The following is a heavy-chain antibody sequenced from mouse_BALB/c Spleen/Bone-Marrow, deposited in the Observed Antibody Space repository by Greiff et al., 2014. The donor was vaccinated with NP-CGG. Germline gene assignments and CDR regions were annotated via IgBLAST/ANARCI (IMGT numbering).Heavy chain of an antibody. Sequence: QVHVKQSGSVLVRPGASVKLSCKASGYTFTSSWMHWAKQRPGQGLEWIGEIHPNSGNTNYNEKFKGKATLTVDTSSSTAYVDLSSLASEDSAVYYCARIYYGNFYAMDYWGQGTSVTVSS. CDR3: ARIYYGNFYAMDY. V-gene: IGHV1S130*01. CDR2: IHPNSGNT. CDR1: GYTFTSSW. D-gene: IGHD2-1*01. J-gene: IGHJ4*01.